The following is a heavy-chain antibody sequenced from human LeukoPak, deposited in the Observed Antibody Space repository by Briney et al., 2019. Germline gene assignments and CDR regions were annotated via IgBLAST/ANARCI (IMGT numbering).Heavy chain of an antibody. D-gene: IGHD6-19*01. V-gene: IGHV1-69*05. CDR2: IIPIFGTA. Sequence: SVKVSCKASGGTFSSYALSWVRQAPGQGLEWMRRIIPIFGTANYAQKFQGRVTITTDESTSTAYMGLSSLRSEDTAVYYCARGGSGWYTYNWFDPWGQGTLVTVSS. CDR3: ARGGSGWYTYNWFDP. CDR1: GGTFSSYA. J-gene: IGHJ5*02.